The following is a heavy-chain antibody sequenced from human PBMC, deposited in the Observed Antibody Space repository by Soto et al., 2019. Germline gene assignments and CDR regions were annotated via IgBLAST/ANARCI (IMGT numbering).Heavy chain of an antibody. Sequence: GGSLRLSCAASGFTFSSYGMHWVRQAPGKGLEWVAVISYDGSNKYYADSVKGRFTISRDNSKNTLYLQMNSLRAEDTAVYYCAKDRNYDIDYYYYGMDVWGQGTTVTAP. J-gene: IGHJ6*02. CDR1: GFTFSSYG. V-gene: IGHV3-30*18. CDR2: ISYDGSNK. D-gene: IGHD3-9*01. CDR3: AKDRNYDIDYYYYGMDV.